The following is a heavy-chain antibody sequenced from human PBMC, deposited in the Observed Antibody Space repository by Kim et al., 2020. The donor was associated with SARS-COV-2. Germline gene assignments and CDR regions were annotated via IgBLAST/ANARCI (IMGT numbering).Heavy chain of an antibody. CDR2: ISYDGSNK. CDR3: ARDTDYYDTHDAFDI. CDR1: GFTFSSYG. Sequence: GGSLRLSCAASGFTFSSYGMHWVRQAPGKGLEWVAVISYDGSNKYYADSVKGRFTISRDNSKNTLYLQMNSLRAEDTAVYYCARDTDYYDTHDAFDIWG. D-gene: IGHD3-22*01. V-gene: IGHV3-33*05. J-gene: IGHJ3*02.